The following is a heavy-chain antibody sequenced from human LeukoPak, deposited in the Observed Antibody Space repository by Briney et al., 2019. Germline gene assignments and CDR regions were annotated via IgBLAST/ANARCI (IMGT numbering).Heavy chain of an antibody. Sequence: QPGGSLRLSCAASGFTFSSYAMSWVRQAPGKGLAWVSVINGSGGSTHYADSVKGRFTISRDNSKNTLYLQMNSLRADDTAVYYCAKTPFWSGGKPRDYWGQGTLVTVSS. CDR1: GFTFSSYA. CDR3: AKTPFWSGGKPRDY. J-gene: IGHJ4*02. V-gene: IGHV3-23*01. CDR2: INGSGGST. D-gene: IGHD3-3*01.